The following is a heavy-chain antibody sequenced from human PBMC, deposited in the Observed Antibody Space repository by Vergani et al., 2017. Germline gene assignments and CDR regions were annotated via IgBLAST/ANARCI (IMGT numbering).Heavy chain of an antibody. D-gene: IGHD2-2*01. Sequence: EVQLVESGGGLVKPGGSLRLSCAASGFTFSSYNMNWVRQAPGKGLEWVSSISSSSSYIYYADSVKGRFTISRDNAKNSLYLQMNSLRAEDTAVYYCANSYCSSLSCYAFYGMEVWGQGTTVTVSS. CDR1: GFTFSSYN. J-gene: IGHJ6*02. CDR3: ANSYCSSLSCYAFYGMEV. CDR2: ISSSSSYI. V-gene: IGHV3-21*01.